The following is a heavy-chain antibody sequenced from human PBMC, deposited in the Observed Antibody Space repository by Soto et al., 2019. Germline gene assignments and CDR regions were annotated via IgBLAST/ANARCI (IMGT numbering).Heavy chain of an antibody. CDR2: ISYDGSNK. V-gene: IGHV3-30-3*01. D-gene: IGHD6-13*01. CDR1: GFTFSSYA. Sequence: QVQLVESGGGMVQPGRSLRLSCAASGFTFSSYAMHWVRQAPGKGLEWVAVISYDGSNKYYADSVKGRFTISRDNSKNTLYLQMNSLRAEDTAVYYCARDTQGEQQLVLDYWGQGTLVTVSS. J-gene: IGHJ4*02. CDR3: ARDTQGEQQLVLDY.